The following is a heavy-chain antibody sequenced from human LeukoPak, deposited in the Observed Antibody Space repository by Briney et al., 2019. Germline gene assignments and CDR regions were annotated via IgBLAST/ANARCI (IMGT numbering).Heavy chain of an antibody. J-gene: IGHJ5*02. D-gene: IGHD6-13*01. CDR1: GYSISSGYY. V-gene: IGHV4-38-2*02. CDR3: ARDRMGYSRLVEDDP. CDR2: IYHSGST. Sequence: PSETLSLTCTVSGYSISSGYYWGWIRQPPGKGLEWIGSIYHSGSTYYNPSLKSRVTISVDTSKNQFSLKLSSVTAAGTAVYYCARDRMGYSRLVEDDPWGQGTLVTVSS.